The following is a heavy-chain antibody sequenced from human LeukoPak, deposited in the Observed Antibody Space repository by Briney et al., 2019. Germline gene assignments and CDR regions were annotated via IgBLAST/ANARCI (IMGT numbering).Heavy chain of an antibody. CDR2: ISSSGGTT. V-gene: IGHV3-23*01. CDR1: GFTFSSYA. Sequence: PGGSLRLSCAASGFTFSSYATSWVRQAPGKGLEWVSTISSSGGTTYYADSVKGRFTISRDTSKNTLYLQMNSLRVEDTAVYYCAKTSPGYTYGLLDYWGQGTLVTVSS. CDR3: AKTSPGYTYGLLDY. D-gene: IGHD5-18*01. J-gene: IGHJ4*02.